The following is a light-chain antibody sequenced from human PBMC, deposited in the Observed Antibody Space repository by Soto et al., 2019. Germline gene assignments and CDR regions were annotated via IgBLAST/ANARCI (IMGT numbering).Light chain of an antibody. CDR3: QQSYSTPRT. CDR2: AAS. Sequence: DIPMTQSPSSVSPSVGDRVTITCRPSQSISSYLNCYQQKPGKAPKLLIYAASSLQSGVPSRFSGSGSGTDFTLAISSLQPEDFATYYCQQSYSTPRTFGQGTKVDIK. CDR1: QSISSY. V-gene: IGKV1-39*01. J-gene: IGKJ1*01.